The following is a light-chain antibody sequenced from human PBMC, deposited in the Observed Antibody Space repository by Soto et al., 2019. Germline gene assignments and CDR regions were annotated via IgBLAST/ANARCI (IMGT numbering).Light chain of an antibody. CDR1: QSVSSSY. CDR2: GAS. CDR3: QQYHNWPPT. Sequence: EIVLTQSPGTLSLSLGERATLSCRASQSVSSSYLTWYQQKPGQPPRLLIYGASTRATGIPDRFSGSESGTEFTLPFSSLQSEDFAVYSCQQYHNWPPTFGQGTKV. V-gene: IGKV3-20*01. J-gene: IGKJ1*01.